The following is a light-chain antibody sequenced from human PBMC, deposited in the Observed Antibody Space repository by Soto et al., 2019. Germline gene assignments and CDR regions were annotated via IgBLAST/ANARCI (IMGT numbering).Light chain of an antibody. CDR2: GAS. CDR3: HQYGSSPRT. V-gene: IGKV3-20*01. CDR1: QSVSSNF. Sequence: EIVLTQSPGTLSLSPGDRATLSCRANQSVSSNFLAWYQQKPGQAPRLLTYGASIRATGIPDRFSGSGSGTDFTLTISRLEPEDFAVYFCHQYGSSPRTFGQGTKVEIK. J-gene: IGKJ1*01.